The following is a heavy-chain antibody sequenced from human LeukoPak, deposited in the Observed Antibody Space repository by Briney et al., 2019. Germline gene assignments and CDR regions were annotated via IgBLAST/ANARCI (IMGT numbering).Heavy chain of an antibody. CDR2: IYHSGSS. V-gene: IGHV4-59*12. CDR1: GGSISSYY. Sequence: SKTLSLTCTVSGGSISSYYWSWIRQPPGKGLEWIGYIYHSGSSNHNPSLKSRVTISVDTSKNQFSLKLRYVTAADTAVYYCARDATYSPKGFDPWGQGTLVTVSS. CDR3: ARDATYSPKGFDP. J-gene: IGHJ5*02. D-gene: IGHD2-21*01.